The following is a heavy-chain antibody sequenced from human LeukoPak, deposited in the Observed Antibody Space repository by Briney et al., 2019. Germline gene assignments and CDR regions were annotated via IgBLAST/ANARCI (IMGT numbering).Heavy chain of an antibody. CDR3: MTNYLQGGYLFDH. CDR1: GYSISSGYY. CDR2: IYHSGNN. D-gene: IGHD4/OR15-4a*01. V-gene: IGHV4-38-2*02. J-gene: IGHJ4*02. Sequence: PSETLSLTCTVSGYSISSGYYWGWIRQPPGKGLEWIGIIYHSGNNYYNPSLKSRVTISLDTSKNQFSLKLSSVTAADTAVYYCMTNYLQGGYLFDHWGQGALVTVSS.